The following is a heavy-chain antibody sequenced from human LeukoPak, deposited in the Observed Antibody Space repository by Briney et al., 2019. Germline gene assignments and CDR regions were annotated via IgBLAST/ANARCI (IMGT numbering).Heavy chain of an antibody. CDR3: ARWLRGYNDWFDP. D-gene: IGHD3-22*01. CDR1: GYTFTNYG. V-gene: IGHV1-18*01. Sequence: ASVKVSCKASGYTFTNYGIIWVRQAPGQGLEWMGWISAYNGNTNYAQKLQGRVTMTTDTSTSTAYMELRSLRSDDTALYYCARWLRGYNDWFDPWGQGTLVTVSS. CDR2: ISAYNGNT. J-gene: IGHJ5*02.